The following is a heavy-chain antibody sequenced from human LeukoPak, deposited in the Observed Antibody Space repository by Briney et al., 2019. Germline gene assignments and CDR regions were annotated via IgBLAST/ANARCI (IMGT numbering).Heavy chain of an antibody. V-gene: IGHV3-30*03. D-gene: IGHD3/OR15-3a*01. CDR3: ASLISPRLIPSDY. J-gene: IGHJ4*02. CDR2: ISYDGSNK. Sequence: GRSLRLSCAASGFTFSSYGMHWVRQAPGKGLEWVAVISYDGSNKYYADSVKGRFTISRDNAKNSLYLQMNSLRAEDTAVYYCASLISPRLIPSDYWGQGTLVTVSS. CDR1: GFTFSSYG.